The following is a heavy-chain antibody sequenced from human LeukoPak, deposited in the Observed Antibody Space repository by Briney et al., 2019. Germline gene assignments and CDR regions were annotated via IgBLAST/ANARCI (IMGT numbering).Heavy chain of an antibody. CDR3: ARQGWGSRNPEYFQH. D-gene: IGHD2-8*02. J-gene: IGHJ1*01. CDR2: IYPGDSDT. CDR1: GYSFTTYW. Sequence: HGESLKISCQGSGYSFTTYWIGWVRQMPGKGLEWMGIIYPGDSDTRYSPSFQGQVTISADKSISTAYLQWSSLKASDTAMYYCARQGWGSRNPEYFQHWGQGTLVTVSS. V-gene: IGHV5-51*01.